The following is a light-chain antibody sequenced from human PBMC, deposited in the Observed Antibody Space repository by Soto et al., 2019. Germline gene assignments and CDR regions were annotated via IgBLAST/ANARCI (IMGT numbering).Light chain of an antibody. CDR2: EVS. CDR3: ISYAGSNNVV. J-gene: IGLJ2*01. V-gene: IGLV2-8*01. CDR1: SSDVGGYNY. Sequence: QSALTQPPSASGSPGQSVTISCTGTSSDVGGYNYVSWYQQHPGTAPKLMIYEVSKRPSGVPDRFSGSKSGNTASLTVSGLQAEDEADYYCISYAGSNNVVFGGGTKLTVL.